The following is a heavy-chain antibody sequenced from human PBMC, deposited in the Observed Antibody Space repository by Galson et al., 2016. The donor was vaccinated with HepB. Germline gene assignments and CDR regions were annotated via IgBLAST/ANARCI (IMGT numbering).Heavy chain of an antibody. V-gene: IGHV3-30*09. CDR1: GFTLNNYA. D-gene: IGHD1-26*01. J-gene: IGHJ5*02. Sequence: SLRLSCAASGFTLNNYALNWVRQAPGKGLEWVALISYDGSNRYYGDPVRGRFVISRDTSKNTVYLQMNSLRPEDTAVYYCARDQGWEGGWFDPWGQGTLVTVSS. CDR2: ISYDGSNR. CDR3: ARDQGWEGGWFDP.